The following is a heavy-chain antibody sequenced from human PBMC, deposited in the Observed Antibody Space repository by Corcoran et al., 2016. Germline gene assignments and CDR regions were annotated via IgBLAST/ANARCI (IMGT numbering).Heavy chain of an antibody. V-gene: IGHV6-1*01. CDR2: TYYRSKWYN. Sequence: QVRLQEAVPGLVKPSQTLSLTCDISGASVSNNSAACNWISQAPSSGREWLGRTYYRSKWYNDYAVSVKSRITINPDTSKNQFALQMNSVTPEETAVYYCARRSYSSGVYGMDVWGQGTTVTVSS. D-gene: IGHD6-19*01. J-gene: IGHJ6*02. CDR3: ARRSYSSGVYGMDV. CDR1: GASVSNNSAA.